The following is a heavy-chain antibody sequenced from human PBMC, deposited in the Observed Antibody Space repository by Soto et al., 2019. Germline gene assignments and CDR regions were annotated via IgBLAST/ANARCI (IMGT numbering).Heavy chain of an antibody. Sequence: SVKVSCKASGGTFSTQAIIWVRQAPGHGLEWMGGIIPISGTTYYTQKFQGRVTITADEPTSTAFMELSSLKSDDTAVFYCARGYCSGGNCYSGMAVWG. D-gene: IGHD2-15*01. J-gene: IGHJ6*04. CDR2: IIPISGTT. V-gene: IGHV1-69*13. CDR3: ARGYCSGGNCYSGMAV. CDR1: GGTFSTQA.